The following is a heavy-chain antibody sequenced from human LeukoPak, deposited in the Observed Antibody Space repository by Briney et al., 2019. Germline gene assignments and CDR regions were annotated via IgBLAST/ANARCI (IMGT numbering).Heavy chain of an antibody. CDR3: AKVGGIAAAGYYYMDA. Sequence: PGGSLRLYCAASGFTFSSYGMHWVRQAPGKGLEWVAFIRFDGSHQSYGGSGKGLFTICTDNSKNTLYLQMNTLRAEDTAVYYCAKVGGIAAAGYYYMDAWGTGTTVTVSS. CDR1: GFTFSSYG. CDR2: IRFDGSHQ. D-gene: IGHD6-13*01. J-gene: IGHJ6*03. V-gene: IGHV3-30*02.